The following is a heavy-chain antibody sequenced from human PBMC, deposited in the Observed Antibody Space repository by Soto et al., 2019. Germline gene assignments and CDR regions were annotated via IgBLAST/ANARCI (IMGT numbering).Heavy chain of an antibody. D-gene: IGHD3-22*01. Sequence: GGSLRLSCAASGFTFSSYAMSWFRQAPGKGLEWVSAISGSGGSTYYADSVKGRFTISRDNSKNTLYLQMNSLRAEDTAVYYCAKERNTTYYYDSSGYYPFDYWGQGT. V-gene: IGHV3-23*01. J-gene: IGHJ4*02. CDR3: AKERNTTYYYDSSGYYPFDY. CDR2: ISGSGGST. CDR1: GFTFSSYA.